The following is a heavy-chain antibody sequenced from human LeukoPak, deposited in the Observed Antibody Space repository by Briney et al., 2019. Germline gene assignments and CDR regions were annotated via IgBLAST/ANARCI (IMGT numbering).Heavy chain of an antibody. J-gene: IGHJ5*02. CDR1: GFTFSSYE. D-gene: IGHD2-2*01. CDR3: ARGSSVYCSSTSCYDGFSSWFDP. Sequence: GGSLRLSCAASGFTFSSYEMNWVRQAPGKGLEWVSYISSSGSTIYYADSVKGRFTISRDNAKNSLYLQMNSLRAEDSAVYYCARGSSVYCSSTSCYDGFSSWFDPWGQGTLVTVSS. V-gene: IGHV3-48*03. CDR2: ISSSGSTI.